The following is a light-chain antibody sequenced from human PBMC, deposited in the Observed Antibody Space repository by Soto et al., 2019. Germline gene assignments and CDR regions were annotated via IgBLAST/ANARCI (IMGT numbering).Light chain of an antibody. J-gene: IGLJ3*02. Sequence: QSALTQPASVSESLGQSITISCSGTSSDIGGHNFVCWYQQLPGKTPKVLIYGVSNRPSGISNRFSGSKSGNTASLTISGLQAEDEADYYCSSYTFSNTWVFGGGTKLTVL. V-gene: IGLV2-14*01. CDR2: GVS. CDR3: SSYTFSNTWV. CDR1: SSDIGGHNF.